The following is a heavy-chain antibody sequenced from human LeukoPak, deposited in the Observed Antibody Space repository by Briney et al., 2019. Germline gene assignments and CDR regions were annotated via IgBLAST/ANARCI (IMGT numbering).Heavy chain of an antibody. Sequence: SETLSLTCTVSGCSITSGYYWDWIRQPPGKGLEWIGSIYHSGNTYYNPSLESRVTISVDTSKNQFSLKLSSVTAADTAVYYCARHKGGKRILWFGELKYYFDYWGQGTLVTVSS. J-gene: IGHJ4*02. V-gene: IGHV4-38-2*02. CDR1: GCSITSGYY. CDR3: ARHKGGKRILWFGELKYYFDY. D-gene: IGHD3-10*01. CDR2: IYHSGNT.